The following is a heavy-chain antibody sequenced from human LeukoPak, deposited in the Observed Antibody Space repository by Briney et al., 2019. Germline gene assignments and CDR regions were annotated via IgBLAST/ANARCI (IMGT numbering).Heavy chain of an antibody. J-gene: IGHJ4*02. CDR3: ARDLGFRFLEWLLWPRYFDY. CDR2: ISSSSSTI. CDR1: GFTFSSYS. Sequence: GGSLRLSCAASGFTFSSYSMNWVRQAPGKGLEWVSYISSSSSTIYYADSVKGRFTISRDNAKNSLYLQMNSLRAEDTAVYYCARDLGFRFLEWLLWPRYFDYWGQGTLVTVSS. D-gene: IGHD3-3*01. V-gene: IGHV3-48*01.